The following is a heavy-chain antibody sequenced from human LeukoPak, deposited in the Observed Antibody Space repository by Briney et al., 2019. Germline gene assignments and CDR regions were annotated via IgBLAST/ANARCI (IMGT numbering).Heavy chain of an antibody. CDR3: AHSGYVSSGYYLNWFDP. CDR2: IYWDDDK. CDR1: GFSLSTSGVG. V-gene: IGHV2-5*02. Sequence: KVSGPTLVNPTQTLTLTCTFSGFSLSTSGVGVGWIRQAPGKDLEWLALIYWDDDKRYSPSLKSRLTITKDTYKNQVVLTMTNMDPVDTATYYCAHSGYVSSGYYLNWFDPWGQGTLVTVSS. D-gene: IGHD3-22*01. J-gene: IGHJ5*02.